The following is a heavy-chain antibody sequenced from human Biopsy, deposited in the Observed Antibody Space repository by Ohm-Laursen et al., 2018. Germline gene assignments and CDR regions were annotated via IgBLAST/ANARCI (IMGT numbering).Heavy chain of an antibody. CDR1: GFTFHTYA. CDR2: IWSDGNNK. CDR3: ARDAEEFDSSGPRFDY. Sequence: SLRLSCAASGFTFHTYAMNWVRQAPGKGLEWVAVIWSDGNNKYYADSVKGRFTTSRDTSRNTLYMQMNSLRVEDTALYYCARDAEEFDSSGPRFDYWGQGTLVTVSS. D-gene: IGHD3-22*01. V-gene: IGHV3-33*08. J-gene: IGHJ4*02.